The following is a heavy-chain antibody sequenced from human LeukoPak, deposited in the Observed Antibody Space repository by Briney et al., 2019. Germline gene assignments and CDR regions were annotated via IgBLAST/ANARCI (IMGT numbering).Heavy chain of an antibody. V-gene: IGHV3-23*01. D-gene: IGHD3-16*02. CDR3: AKVSFDGGVIPYFDS. CDR1: GFGFTKYA. Sequence: GGSLRLSCAASGFGFTKYAMSWVRQAPGKGLEWVSGMSSSGDSTDYADSVKGRFTISRDNSKNTLYLQMDSLRVEDTAVFYCAKVSFDGGVIPYFDSWGQGTVVTVSS. J-gene: IGHJ4*02. CDR2: MSSSGDST.